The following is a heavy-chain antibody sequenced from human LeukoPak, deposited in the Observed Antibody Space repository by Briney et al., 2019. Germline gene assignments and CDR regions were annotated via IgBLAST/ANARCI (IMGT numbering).Heavy chain of an antibody. J-gene: IGHJ4*02. CDR2: IKQDGSEK. Sequence: GGSLRLSCAASGFTFSSYWMSWVRQAPGKGLDWVANIKQDGSEKYYVDSVKGRFTISRDNAKNSLYLQMYSPRAEDTAVYYCARVQWELRGVGSYFDYWGQGTLVTVSS. D-gene: IGHD1-26*01. V-gene: IGHV3-7*01. CDR3: ARVQWELRGVGSYFDY. CDR1: GFTFSSYW.